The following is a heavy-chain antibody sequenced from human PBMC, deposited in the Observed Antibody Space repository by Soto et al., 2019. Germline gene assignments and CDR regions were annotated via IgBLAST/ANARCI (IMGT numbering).Heavy chain of an antibody. J-gene: IGHJ5*02. CDR2: INHSGST. D-gene: IGHD3-3*01. CDR1: GGSFSGYY. Sequence: QVQLQQWGAGLLKPSETLSLTCAVYGGSFSGYYWSWIRQPPGKGLEWIGEINHSGSTNYNPSLKSGVTISVDTSKNQFSLKLSSVTAADTAVYYCARGRPNFGVVINWFDPWGQGTLVTVSS. V-gene: IGHV4-34*01. CDR3: ARGRPNFGVVINWFDP.